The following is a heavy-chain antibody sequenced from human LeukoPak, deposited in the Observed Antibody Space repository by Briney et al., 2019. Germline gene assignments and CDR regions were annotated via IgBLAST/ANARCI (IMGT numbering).Heavy chain of an antibody. D-gene: IGHD6-13*01. V-gene: IGHV3-21*01. CDR2: ISSSSSYI. J-gene: IGHJ6*03. Sequence: PGGSLRLSCAASGFTFSSYSMNWVRQAPGKGLEWVSSISSSSSYIYYADSVKGRFTISRDNAKNSLYLQMNSLRDTAVYYCARVPGSSSWYLLYYYYYYMDVWGKGTTVTVSS. CDR1: GFTFSSYS. CDR3: ARVPGSSSWYLLYYYYYYMDV.